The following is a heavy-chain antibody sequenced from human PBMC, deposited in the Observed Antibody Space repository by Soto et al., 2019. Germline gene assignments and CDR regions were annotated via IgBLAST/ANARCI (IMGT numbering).Heavy chain of an antibody. CDR1: GFTFSSYA. CDR3: ARADSTRIVVATY. V-gene: IGHV3-30-3*01. CDR2: ISYDGSNK. J-gene: IGHJ4*02. Sequence: QVQLVESGGGVVQPGRSLRLSCAASGFTFSSYAMHWVRQAPGKGLEWVAVISYDGSNKYYADSVKGRFTISRDNSKNTLYLQMNSLRAEDTAVYYCARADSTRIVVATYWGQGTLVTVSS. D-gene: IGHD3-22*01.